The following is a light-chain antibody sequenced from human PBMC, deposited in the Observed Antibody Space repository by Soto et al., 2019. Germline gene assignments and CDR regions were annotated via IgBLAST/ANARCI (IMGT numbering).Light chain of an antibody. CDR2: DNS. CDR3: QSYDRSLSGSRV. Sequence: QSVLTQPPSVSGAPGQRVTISCTGSSSNNGAGYDVHWYQQLPGTAPKLLIYDNSNRPSGVPDRFSGSKSGTSASLAITGLQAEDEADYYCQSYDRSLSGSRVFGTGTKLTVL. CDR1: SSNNGAGYD. J-gene: IGLJ1*01. V-gene: IGLV1-40*01.